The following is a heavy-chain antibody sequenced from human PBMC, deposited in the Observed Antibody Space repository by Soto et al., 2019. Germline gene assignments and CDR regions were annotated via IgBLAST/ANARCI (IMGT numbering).Heavy chain of an antibody. V-gene: IGHV3-23*01. J-gene: IGHJ4*02. Sequence: EVQLLESGGGLGQPGGSLRLSCVASGFTFRSYTMSWVRQAPGKGLEWVSSILGGDGRTYYADSVKGRFTISRDNSKNTLYLQVNSLRAEDTAIYYGTKDRQPDGFWPFDHWGQGTLITVSS. D-gene: IGHD3-3*01. CDR1: GFTFRSYT. CDR3: TKDRQPDGFWPFDH. CDR2: ILGGDGRT.